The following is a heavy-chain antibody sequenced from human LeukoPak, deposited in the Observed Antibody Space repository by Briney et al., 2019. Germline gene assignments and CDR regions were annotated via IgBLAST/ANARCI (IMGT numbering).Heavy chain of an antibody. CDR3: ARDHGEPDDFWRRPDAFDI. CDR2: IYYSGST. V-gene: IGHV4-59*01. CDR1: GGSISSYY. Sequence: SETLSLTCTVSGGSISSYYWSWIRQPPGKGLEWIGYIYYSGSTNYNPSLKSRVTISVDTSKNQFSLKLSSVTAADTAVYYCARDHGEPDDFWRRPDAFDIWGQGTMVTVSS. D-gene: IGHD3-3*01. J-gene: IGHJ3*02.